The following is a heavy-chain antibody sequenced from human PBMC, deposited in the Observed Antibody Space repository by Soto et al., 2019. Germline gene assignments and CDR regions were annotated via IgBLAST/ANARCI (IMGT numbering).Heavy chain of an antibody. D-gene: IGHD1-26*01. CDR2: IDARSNYI. CDR1: GFRFNSYS. V-gene: IGHV3-21*06. Sequence: PGGSLRLSCEASGFRFNSYSMNWVRQAPQKGLEWVSLIDARSNYIYYADSVKGRFTISRDNARNSLYLQMDSLRVEDTAVYYSVRPNEPAAATSAFEYWGQGTPVTVSS. J-gene: IGHJ4*02. CDR3: VRPNEPAAATSAFEY.